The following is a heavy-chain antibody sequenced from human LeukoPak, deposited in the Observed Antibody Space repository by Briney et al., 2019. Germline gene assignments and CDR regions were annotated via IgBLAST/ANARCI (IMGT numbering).Heavy chain of an antibody. Sequence: PSETLSLTCTVSGGSITSYYWSWIRQPPGKGLEWIGYIYYSGSTIYNPALKSRVTVSVDTSKNQFSLNLTSVTAADTAVYFCAREGKLTGYFGGLGFNYWGPGILVTVSS. CDR2: IYYSGST. CDR1: GGSITSYY. J-gene: IGHJ4*02. V-gene: IGHV4-59*01. CDR3: AREGKLTGYFGGLGFNY. D-gene: IGHD6-19*01.